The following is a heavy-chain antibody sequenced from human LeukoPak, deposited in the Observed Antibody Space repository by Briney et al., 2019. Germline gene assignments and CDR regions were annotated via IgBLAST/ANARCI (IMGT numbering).Heavy chain of an antibody. V-gene: IGHV1-18*01. Sequence: ASVKVSCKASGYTFTSYGISWVRQAPGQGLEWMGWISAYNGNTNYAQKLQGRVTMTTDTSTSTAYMELRSLRSDDTAVYYCARDLRCFDWLLSVYYFDYWGQGTLVTVSS. D-gene: IGHD3-9*01. CDR3: ARDLRCFDWLLSVYYFDY. CDR1: GYTFTSYG. J-gene: IGHJ4*02. CDR2: ISAYNGNT.